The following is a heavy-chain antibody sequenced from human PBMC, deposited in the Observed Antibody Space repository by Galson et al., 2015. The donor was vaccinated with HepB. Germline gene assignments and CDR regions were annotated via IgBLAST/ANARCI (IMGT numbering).Heavy chain of an antibody. CDR3: ARYITYYDFWSGYFGAFDY. CDR2: IKQDGSEK. V-gene: IGHV3-7*03. CDR1: GFTFSSYW. D-gene: IGHD3-3*01. J-gene: IGHJ4*02. Sequence: SLRLSCAASGFTFSSYWMSWVRQAPGKGLEWVANIKQDGSEKYYVDSVKGRFTISRDNAKNSLYLQMNSLRAEDTAVYYCARYITYYDFWSGYFGAFDYWGQGTLVTVSS.